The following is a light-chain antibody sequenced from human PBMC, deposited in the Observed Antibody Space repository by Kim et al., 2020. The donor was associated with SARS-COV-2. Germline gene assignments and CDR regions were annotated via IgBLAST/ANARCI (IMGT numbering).Light chain of an antibody. V-gene: IGKV2-30*01. Sequence: DVVMTQSPLSLPVTLGQPASISCRSSRSLVYSDGNAYLNWFQQRPGQSPRRLIYYVSNRDSGVPDRFSGSGSGTDFTLKISRVEAEDVGVYYCMRGTHWPPFTFGQGTKLVI. J-gene: IGKJ2*01. CDR1: RSLVYSDGNAY. CDR3: MRGTHWPPFT. CDR2: YVS.